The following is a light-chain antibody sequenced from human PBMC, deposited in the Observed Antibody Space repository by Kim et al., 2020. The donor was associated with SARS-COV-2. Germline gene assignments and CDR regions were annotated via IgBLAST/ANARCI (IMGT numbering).Light chain of an antibody. V-gene: IGKV1-NL1*01. CDR2: AAS. CDR3: QQYYNAPYS. CDR1: QAISYA. Sequence: IQMAQSPSSLSASVGDRVSITCRASQAISYALAWYQQKPGTAPKVLVYAASKLQTGVPSRFSGSGSGTDYTLSISSLQPEDFATYYCQQYYNAPYSFGQGTKVDIK. J-gene: IGKJ2*01.